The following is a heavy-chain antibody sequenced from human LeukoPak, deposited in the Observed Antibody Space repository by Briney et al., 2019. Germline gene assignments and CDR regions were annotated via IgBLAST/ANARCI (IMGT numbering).Heavy chain of an antibody. CDR2: ISSSSSYI. CDR1: GFTFSSYS. D-gene: IGHD2-15*01. V-gene: IGHV3-21*01. Sequence: KAGGSLRLSCAASGFTFSSYSMNWVRQAPGKGLEWVSSISSSSSYIYYADSVKGRFTISRDNAKNSLYLQMNSLRAEDTAVYYCAREFREDISPFYGMDVWGQGTTVTVSS. CDR3: AREFREDISPFYGMDV. J-gene: IGHJ6*02.